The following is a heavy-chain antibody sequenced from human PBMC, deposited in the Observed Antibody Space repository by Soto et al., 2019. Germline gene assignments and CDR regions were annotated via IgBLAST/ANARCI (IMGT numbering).Heavy chain of an antibody. D-gene: IGHD1-20*01. Sequence: QVQLVQSGAEVKKPASSVKVSCKASGGTFRSYAISWVRQAPGQGLEWMGGIIPIFGTANYAQKFQGRVPITADESTSTAYMELSSLRSEDTAVYYCAATGITGTSGYYFDYWGQGTLVTVSS. J-gene: IGHJ4*02. V-gene: IGHV1-69*01. CDR1: GGTFRSYA. CDR3: AATGITGTSGYYFDY. CDR2: IIPIFGTA.